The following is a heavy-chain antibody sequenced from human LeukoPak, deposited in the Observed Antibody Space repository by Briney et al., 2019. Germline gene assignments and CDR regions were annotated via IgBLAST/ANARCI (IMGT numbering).Heavy chain of an antibody. D-gene: IGHD6-19*01. J-gene: IGHJ4*02. CDR2: ISSSNTI. Sequence: PGGSLRLSCAASGFTFSSYSMNWVRQAPGKGLDWVSSISSSNTIYYADSVRGRFTISRDNAKNSLYLQMNSLRAEDTAVYYCARVGYSSGWYLAFDYWGQGTLVTVSS. CDR3: ARVGYSSGWYLAFDY. V-gene: IGHV3-69-1*01. CDR1: GFTFSSYS.